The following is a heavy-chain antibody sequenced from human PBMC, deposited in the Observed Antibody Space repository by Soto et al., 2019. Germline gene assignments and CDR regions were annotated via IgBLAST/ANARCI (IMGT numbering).Heavy chain of an antibody. V-gene: IGHV3-23*01. CDR2: ISGSGGTT. D-gene: IGHD3-3*01. CDR1: GLTFRTYA. J-gene: IGHJ4*02. CDR3: AKYAAGFWGAYNY. Sequence: EVQLLESGGGLIQPGGSLRLSCAASGLTFRTYAMSWVRQSPGKGLEWVSGISGSGGTTYYADSVKGRFTISRDNAKNALYLQMNSLRAEDTAVYYCAKYAAGFWGAYNYWGQGTLVTVSS.